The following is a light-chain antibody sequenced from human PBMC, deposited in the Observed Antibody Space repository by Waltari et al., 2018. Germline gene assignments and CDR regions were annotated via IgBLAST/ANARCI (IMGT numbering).Light chain of an antibody. CDR2: NSS. CDR3: QHRDNWLFT. J-gene: IGKJ3*01. Sequence: EIVLTQAPATLSLSPGDRATLSCRASQSLQTFLAWYQQKPGQAPTLLIYNSSLRASGVPVRFSGSGSGTDFTLTISHLEPEDCAFYFCQHRDNWLFTFGPGTKVEIK. V-gene: IGKV3-11*01. CDR1: QSLQTF.